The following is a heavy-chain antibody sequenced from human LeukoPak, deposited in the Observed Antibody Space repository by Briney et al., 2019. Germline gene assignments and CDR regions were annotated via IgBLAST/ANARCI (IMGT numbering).Heavy chain of an antibody. Sequence: GGSLRLSCAASGFTFSRHVMHWVRQAPGKGLEWVSGISWNSDNIGYGDSVKGRFTISRDNAKNSLYLQMNSLRAEDTALYYCAKDWNIGGYPDAFDIWGQGTMVTVSS. CDR2: ISWNSDNI. CDR3: AKDWNIGGYPDAFDI. CDR1: GFTFSRHV. V-gene: IGHV3-9*01. J-gene: IGHJ3*02. D-gene: IGHD2/OR15-2a*01.